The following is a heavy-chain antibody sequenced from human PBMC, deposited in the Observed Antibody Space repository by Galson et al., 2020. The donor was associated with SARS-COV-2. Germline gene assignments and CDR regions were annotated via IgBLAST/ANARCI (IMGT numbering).Heavy chain of an antibody. CDR3: AKGFTMIRGVLGRRLPEPKDYYYGMDV. CDR2: ISSDGSNK. CDR1: GFTFNGYT. J-gene: IGHJ6*02. D-gene: IGHD3-10*01. Sequence: GESLKISCAASGFTFNGYTMHWVRQAPGKGLEWVALISSDGSNKYYAESVKGRFTISRDNSRNMMYLQMNSLRPEDTAVYYCAKGFTMIRGVLGRRLPEPKDYYYGMDVWGQGTTVTVSS. V-gene: IGHV3-30*04.